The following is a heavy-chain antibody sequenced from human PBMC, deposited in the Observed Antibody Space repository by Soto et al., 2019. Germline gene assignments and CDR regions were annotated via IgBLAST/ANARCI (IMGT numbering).Heavy chain of an antibody. CDR1: GGTFSSYG. CDR3: AKFQSHLTTVTTGDY. V-gene: IGHV3-30*18. Sequence: QVQLVQSGAEVKKPGSSVKVSCKASGGTFSSYGMHWVRQAPGKGLEWVAVISYDGSNKYYADSVKGRFTISRDNSKNTLYLQMNSLRAEDTAVYYCAKFQSHLTTVTTGDYWGQGTLVTVSS. CDR2: ISYDGSNK. J-gene: IGHJ4*02. D-gene: IGHD4-4*01.